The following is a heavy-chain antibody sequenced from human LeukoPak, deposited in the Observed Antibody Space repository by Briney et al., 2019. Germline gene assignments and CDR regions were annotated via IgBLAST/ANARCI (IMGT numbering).Heavy chain of an antibody. CDR1: GFTFSSYA. D-gene: IGHD2-15*01. J-gene: IGHJ4*02. V-gene: IGHV3-23*01. CDR2: ISGSGGST. Sequence: GGALRLSCSASGFTFSSYAMSWVRQAPGKGLEWVSAISGSGGSTYYADSVKGRFTVSRDNSKNTLYLQMNSLRAEDTAVYYCAKSWSGSWYYYFDYWGQGTLVTVSS. CDR3: AKSWSGSWYYYFDY.